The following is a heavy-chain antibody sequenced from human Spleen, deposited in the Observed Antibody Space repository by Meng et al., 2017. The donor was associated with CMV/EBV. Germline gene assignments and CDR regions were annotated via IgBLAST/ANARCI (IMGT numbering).Heavy chain of an antibody. CDR3: AKDTPKLRFLEWPRAEYFQH. D-gene: IGHD3-3*01. CDR1: GFTFSNYA. Sequence: GESLKISCAASGFTFSNYAMSWVRQTPGTGLEWVSAISGSGSSTYYADSVKGRFTISRDNSKNTLYLQMNSLRVEDTALYYCAKDTPKLRFLEWPRAEYFQHWGQGTLVTVSS. CDR2: ISGSGSST. J-gene: IGHJ1*01. V-gene: IGHV3-23*01.